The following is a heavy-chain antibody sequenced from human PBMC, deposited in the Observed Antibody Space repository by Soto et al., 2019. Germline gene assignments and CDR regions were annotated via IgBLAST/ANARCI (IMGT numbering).Heavy chain of an antibody. CDR3: ARSRYCSGGSCYPAFFNWFDP. J-gene: IGHJ5*02. CDR2: IYYSGST. D-gene: IGHD2-15*01. V-gene: IGHV4-59*08. CDR1: GGSISSYY. Sequence: PSETLSLTCTVSGGSISSYYWSWIRQPPGKELEWIGYIYYSGSTNYNPSLKSRVTISVDTSKNQFSLKLSSVTAADTAVYYCARSRYCSGGSCYPAFFNWFDPWGQGTLVTVSS.